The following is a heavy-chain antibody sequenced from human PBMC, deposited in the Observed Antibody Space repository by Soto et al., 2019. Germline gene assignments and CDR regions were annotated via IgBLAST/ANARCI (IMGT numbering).Heavy chain of an antibody. CDR2: IKQDGNEE. CDR1: GVTFSSYW. J-gene: IGHJ2*01. V-gene: IGHV3-7*01. D-gene: IGHD5-12*01. Sequence: EAQLVESGGGLVQPGGSLRLSCAASGVTFSSYWMSWVRQAPGKGLEWVANIKQDGNEESYVDSVKGRFTISRDNTKNSLFLQMNSLRAEDTAVYYCARWGFIVATNWYFDLWGRGNLVTVSS. CDR3: ARWGFIVATNWYFDL.